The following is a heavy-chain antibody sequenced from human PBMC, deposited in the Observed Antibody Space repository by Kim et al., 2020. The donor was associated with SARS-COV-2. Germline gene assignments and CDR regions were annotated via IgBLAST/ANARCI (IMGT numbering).Heavy chain of an antibody. D-gene: IGHD2-2*01. CDR2: ITTYNGIT. CDR3: ARDADFHCSRTTCFVFYFDH. J-gene: IGHJ4*02. V-gene: IGHV1-18*01. Sequence: ASVKVSCKASGYTFTTYGITWVRQAPGQGLEWMGWITTYNGITNSAQKFQGRVTMTTDTSTSTAYLELRNLTSDDTAVYYCARDADFHCSRTTCFVFYFDHWGQGTLVTVSS. CDR1: GYTFTTYG.